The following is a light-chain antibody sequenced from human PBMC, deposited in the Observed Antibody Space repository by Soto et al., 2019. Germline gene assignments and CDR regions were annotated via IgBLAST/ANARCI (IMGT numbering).Light chain of an antibody. J-gene: IGKJ1*01. Sequence: EIVLTQSPGALSLSPLERSTLSCRASQSVSSSYLAWYQQKPGQAPRLPIYDASSRATGIPDRFSGSGSGTDFTLTISRLEPEDFAVYYCQQYGSSPRTFGQGTKVDIK. CDR1: QSVSSSY. V-gene: IGKV3-20*01. CDR3: QQYGSSPRT. CDR2: DAS.